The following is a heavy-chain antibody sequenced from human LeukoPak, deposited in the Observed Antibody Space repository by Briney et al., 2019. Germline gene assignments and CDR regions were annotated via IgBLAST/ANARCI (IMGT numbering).Heavy chain of an antibody. CDR2: ISAYNGNT. CDR3: ASGYSSSWYFYY. D-gene: IGHD6-13*01. Sequence: ASVKVSCKASGYTFTSYYMHWVREAPGQGLEWMGWISAYNGNTNYAQKLQGRVTMTTDTSTSTAYMELRSLRSDDTAVYYCASGYSSSWYFYYWGQGTLVTVSS. V-gene: IGHV1-18*04. J-gene: IGHJ4*02. CDR1: GYTFTSYY.